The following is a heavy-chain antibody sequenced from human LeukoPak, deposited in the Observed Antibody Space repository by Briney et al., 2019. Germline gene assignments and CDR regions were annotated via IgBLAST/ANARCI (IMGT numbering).Heavy chain of an antibody. Sequence: ASVKVSCKASGYTFTDYYIQWGRQAPGQGLEWMGWINPNSGGTNSAQKFQGRVTMTRDTSVSTAYMELSRLRSDDTAVYYCARDHCTSSGCYEYYYYGVDVWGQGTTVTVSS. J-gene: IGHJ6*02. D-gene: IGHD2-2*01. CDR3: ARDHCTSSGCYEYYYYGVDV. CDR2: INPNSGGT. CDR1: GYTFTDYY. V-gene: IGHV1-2*02.